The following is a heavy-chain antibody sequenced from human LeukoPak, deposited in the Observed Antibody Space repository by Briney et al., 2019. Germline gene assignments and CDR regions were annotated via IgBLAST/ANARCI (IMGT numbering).Heavy chain of an antibody. V-gene: IGHV3-74*01. J-gene: IGHJ4*02. CDR1: GFTFSSSW. Sequence: PGGSLRLSCEASGFTFSSSWMHWVRQAPGKGLVWVARINPDGSSTNYADSVKGRSTISRDNANNTLFLHISSLRAEDAAFYYCAKERGWSFYFDSWGQGTLVTVSS. CDR2: INPDGSST. CDR3: AKERGWSFYFDS. D-gene: IGHD6-19*01.